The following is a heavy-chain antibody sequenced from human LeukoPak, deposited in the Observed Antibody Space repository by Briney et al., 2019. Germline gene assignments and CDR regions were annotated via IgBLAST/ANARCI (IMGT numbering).Heavy chain of an antibody. CDR1: GGSFSNYY. J-gene: IGHJ4*02. V-gene: IGHV4-59*08. CDR3: ARHTSYGGNSAFGL. CDR2: IYYTGIT. Sequence: SETLSLTCAVYGGSFSNYYWSWIRQPPGKGLEWIAYIYYTGITNYNPSLKSRVTISLDTSKNSFSLRLTSVTATDTAVYYCARHTSYGGNSAFGLWGQGALVTVSS. D-gene: IGHD4-23*01.